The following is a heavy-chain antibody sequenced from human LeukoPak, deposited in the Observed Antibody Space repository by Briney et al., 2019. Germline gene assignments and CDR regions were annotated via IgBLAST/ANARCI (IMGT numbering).Heavy chain of an antibody. J-gene: IGHJ5*01. D-gene: IGHD3-10*01. V-gene: IGHV4-61*05. CDR1: GGSISSSSYY. CDR3: ARGPPDFYNSGSYYNGYNWFDS. CDR2: IYYSGST. Sequence: SETLSLTCTVSGGSISSSSYYWGWIRQPPGKGLEWIGYIYYSGSTNYNPSLKSRVTISADTSKNQFSLTLTSVTAADTAVYYCARGPPDFYNSGSYYNGYNWFDSWGQGTLVTVSS.